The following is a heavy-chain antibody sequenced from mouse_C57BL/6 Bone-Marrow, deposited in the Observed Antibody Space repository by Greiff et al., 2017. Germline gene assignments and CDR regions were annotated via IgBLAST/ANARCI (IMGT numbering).Heavy chain of an antibody. CDR1: GFTFSSYA. CDR2: ISDGGSYT. CDR3: ARDLPQLRLRMDY. D-gene: IGHD3-2*02. V-gene: IGHV5-4*01. Sequence: EVKLMESGGGLVKPGGSLKLSCAASGFTFSSYAMSWVRQTPEKRLEWVATISDGGSYTYYPDNVKGRFTISRDNAKNNLYLQMSHLKSEDTAMYYCARDLPQLRLRMDYWGQGTSVTVSS. J-gene: IGHJ4*01.